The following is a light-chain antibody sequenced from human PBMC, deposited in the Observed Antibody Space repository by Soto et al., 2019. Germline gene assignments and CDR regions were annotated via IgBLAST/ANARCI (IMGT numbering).Light chain of an antibody. J-gene: IGKJ2*01. CDR2: ASF. CDR1: QSISNY. V-gene: IGKV1-39*01. Sequence: DIQMTQSPSSLSVSVGDRVTITCRASQSISNYLNWYQQTPGKAPKLLIYASFNLQIEVPSRFSGSGFGTDFTLSISSLEPEDFATYYCQQSYSTPYTFGQGTKLEIK. CDR3: QQSYSTPYT.